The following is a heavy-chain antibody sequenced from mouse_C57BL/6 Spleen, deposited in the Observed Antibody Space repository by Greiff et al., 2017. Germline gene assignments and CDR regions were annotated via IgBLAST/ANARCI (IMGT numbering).Heavy chain of an antibody. V-gene: IGHV1-75*01. J-gene: IGHJ2*01. Sequence: QVQLKESGPELVKPGASVKISCKASGYTFTDYYINWVKQRPGQGLEWIGWIFPGSGSTYYNEKFKGKATLTVDKSSSTAYMLLRSLTSEDSAVYSCARFLLRYFDYWGQGTTLTVSS. CDR2: IFPGSGST. D-gene: IGHD1-1*01. CDR3: ARFLLRYFDY. CDR1: GYTFTDYY.